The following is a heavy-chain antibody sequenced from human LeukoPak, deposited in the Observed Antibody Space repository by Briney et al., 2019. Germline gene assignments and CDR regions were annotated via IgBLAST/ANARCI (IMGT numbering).Heavy chain of an antibody. CDR2: IIPIFGTA. J-gene: IGHJ5*02. CDR3: ARVQSGFSEAPGHFDP. V-gene: IGHV1-69*13. CDR1: GYTFTSYG. D-gene: IGHD1-14*01. Sequence: ASVKVSCKASGYTFTSYGISWVRQAPGQGLEWMGGIIPIFGTANYAQKFQGRVTITADESTSTAYMELSSLRSEDTAVYYCARVQSGFSEAPGHFDPWGQGTLVTVSS.